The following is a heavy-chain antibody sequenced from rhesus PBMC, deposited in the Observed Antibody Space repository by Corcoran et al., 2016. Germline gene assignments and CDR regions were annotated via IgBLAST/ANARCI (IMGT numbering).Heavy chain of an antibody. V-gene: IGHV4-127*01. J-gene: IGHJ4*01. D-gene: IGHD3-9*01. CDR3: ARGPDYEDDYDPFDY. CDR2: IVGSSAST. CDR1: GYSISSGYG. Sequence: QVQLQESGPGLVKPSETPSLTCAVSGYSISSGYGWIWIRQTHGNGLGWIGYIVGSSASTDYNPSLKGLVTISKDTTTIQFSLKLISVTDADAAVYYCARGPDYEDDYDPFDYWGQGVLVTVSS.